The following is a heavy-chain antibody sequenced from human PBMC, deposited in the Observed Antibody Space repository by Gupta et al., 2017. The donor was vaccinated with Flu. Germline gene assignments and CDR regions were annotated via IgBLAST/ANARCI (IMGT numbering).Heavy chain of an antibody. CDR1: GFSFRDYE. CDR2: IDSSGTIT. CDR3: ARGYSSASHYFDC. D-gene: IGHD6-19*01. J-gene: IGHJ4*02. V-gene: IGHV3-48*03. Sequence: ASGFSFRDYEMKWARQAPGKGLEWVSDIDSSGTITSYADSVKGRFTVSRDNMKNSLFLHMNGLRTDDTAIYYCARGYSSASHYFDCWGRGMLVAVSS.